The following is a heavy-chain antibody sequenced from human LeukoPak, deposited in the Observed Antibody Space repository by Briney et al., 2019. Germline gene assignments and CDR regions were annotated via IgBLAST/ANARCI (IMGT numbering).Heavy chain of an antibody. CDR1: GGTFSSYA. CDR3: AREFPTYYYEVYYLDY. Sequence: SAKVSCKASGGTFSSYAISWVRQAPGQGLEWMGRIIPIFGTANYAQKFQGRVTITTDESTSTAYMELSSLRSEDTAVYYCAREFPTYYYEVYYLDYWGQGTLVTVSS. V-gene: IGHV1-69*05. D-gene: IGHD3-22*01. CDR2: IIPIFGTA. J-gene: IGHJ4*02.